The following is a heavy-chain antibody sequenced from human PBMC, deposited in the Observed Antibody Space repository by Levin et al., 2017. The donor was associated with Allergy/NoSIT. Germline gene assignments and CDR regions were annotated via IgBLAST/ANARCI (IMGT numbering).Heavy chain of an antibody. J-gene: IGHJ6*02. V-gene: IGHV3-30*04. CDR2: ISFDGRNK. CDR3: ARSPKTGFSAYSRYFYYGMDI. D-gene: IGHD5-12*01. CDR1: GFPFSKYA. Sequence: AGGSLRLSCAASGFPFSKYAIHWVRQAPGKGLEGVAVISFDGRNKFYADSVKGRFTISRYNSKNRLDLLISSPGPEDMAVYYCARSPKTGFSAYSRYFYYGMDIWGLGTTVIVSS.